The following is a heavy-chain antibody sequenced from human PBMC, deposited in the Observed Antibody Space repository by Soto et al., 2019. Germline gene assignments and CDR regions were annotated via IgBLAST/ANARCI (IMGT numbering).Heavy chain of an antibody. Sequence: SETLSLTCTVSGGSISSSSYYWGWIRQPPGKGLEWIGSIYYSGSTYYNPSLKSRVTISVDTSKNQFSLKLSSVTAADTAVYYCARHITGIAAAYSGWFDPWGQGTLVTVSS. CDR1: GGSISSSSYY. D-gene: IGHD6-13*01. CDR3: ARHITGIAAAYSGWFDP. V-gene: IGHV4-39*01. J-gene: IGHJ5*02. CDR2: IYYSGST.